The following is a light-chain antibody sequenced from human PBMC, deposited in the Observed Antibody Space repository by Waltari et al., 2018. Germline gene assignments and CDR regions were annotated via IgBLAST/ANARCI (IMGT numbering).Light chain of an antibody. CDR1: SSNIGSNG. Sequence: QSVLNQPPSASGTPGQRVSISCSGGSSNIGSNGVNWYQQSPGSAPKLLIYNSNKRPAGVPDRFSASKSGTSASLAIGVLRSEYEADFYCGSWDTNLNGWVFGGGTKVTVL. CDR3: GSWDTNLNGWV. V-gene: IGLV1-44*01. J-gene: IGLJ3*02. CDR2: NSN.